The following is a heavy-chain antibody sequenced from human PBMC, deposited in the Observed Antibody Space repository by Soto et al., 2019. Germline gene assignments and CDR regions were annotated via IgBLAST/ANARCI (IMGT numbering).Heavy chain of an antibody. CDR1: GFTFSSYA. CDR3: ARDESYGSGTDY. J-gene: IGHJ4*02. Sequence: GGSLRLSCAASGFTFSSYAMHWVRQAPGKGLEWVAVISYDGSNKYYADSVKGRFTISRDNSKNTLYLQMNSLRAEDTAVYYCARDESYGSGTDYWGQGTLVTVSS. D-gene: IGHD5-18*01. CDR2: ISYDGSNK. V-gene: IGHV3-30-3*01.